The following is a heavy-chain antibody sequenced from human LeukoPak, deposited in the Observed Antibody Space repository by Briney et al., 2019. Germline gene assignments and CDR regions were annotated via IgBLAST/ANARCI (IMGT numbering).Heavy chain of an antibody. CDR1: GYTFTGYY. CDR2: INPNSGGT. CDR3: ARVRHNRGYSSSWYPDY. V-gene: IGHV1-2*02. J-gene: IGHJ4*02. D-gene: IGHD6-13*01. Sequence: ASVTVSCKASGYTFTGYYMHWVRQAPGQGLEWMGWINPNSGGTNYAQKFQGRVTMTRDTSISTAYVELSRLRSDDTAVYYCARVRHNRGYSSSWYPDYWGQGTLVTVSS.